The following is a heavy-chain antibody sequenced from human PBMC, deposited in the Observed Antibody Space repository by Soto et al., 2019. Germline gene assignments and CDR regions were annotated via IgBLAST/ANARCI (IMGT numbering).Heavy chain of an antibody. CDR3: ARGGTPLDY. CDR2: ISAYNGNT. CDR1: GYTFTNIG. V-gene: IGHV1-18*01. Sequence: QVQLVQSGAEVMKPGASVKVSCKTSGYTFTNIGLSWVRQAPGQGLEWMGWISAYNGNTNYAQNFQGTVTMTTETAMSTAYMEPRGLRSDETAVYYSARGGTPLDYRGQGALVTVSS. J-gene: IGHJ4*02. D-gene: IGHD3-16*01.